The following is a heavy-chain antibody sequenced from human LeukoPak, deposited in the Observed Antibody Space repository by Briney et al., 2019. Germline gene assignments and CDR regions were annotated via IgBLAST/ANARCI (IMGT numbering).Heavy chain of an antibody. CDR2: IKQDGSEK. D-gene: IGHD3-3*01. CDR3: ARDFGRPTTFDY. CDR1: GFTFSSHW. Sequence: GSLRLSCAASGFTFSSHWMSWVRQTPGKGLERVATIKQDGSEKYYADSLNGRFTISRDNTRNSLSLQMNSLRAEDTGIYYCARDFGRPTTFDYWGQGTLVTVSS. V-gene: IGHV3-7*03. J-gene: IGHJ4*02.